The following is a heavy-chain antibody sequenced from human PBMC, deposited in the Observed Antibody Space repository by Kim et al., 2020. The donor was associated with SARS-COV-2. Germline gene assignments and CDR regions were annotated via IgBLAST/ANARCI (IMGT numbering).Heavy chain of an antibody. CDR1: GFTFSKHA. D-gene: IGHD2-2*01. CDR3: AKNRGSATTCYDN. V-gene: IGHV3-23*01. J-gene: IGHJ4*02. Sequence: GGSLRLSCAPSGFTFSKHAMTWVRQAPGKGLEWVSSIGESGATRNYAESVKGRFTISRDNSENTLHLEMNTLRGEDTAVYYCAKNRGSATTCYDNWGQGTLVTVAS. CDR2: IGESGATR.